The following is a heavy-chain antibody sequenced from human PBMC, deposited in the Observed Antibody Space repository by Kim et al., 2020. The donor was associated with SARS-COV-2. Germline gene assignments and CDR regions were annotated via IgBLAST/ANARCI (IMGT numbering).Heavy chain of an antibody. J-gene: IGHJ4*02. V-gene: IGHV4-39*07. D-gene: IGHD6-13*01. CDR3: ARDGLGSSWLFDY. Sequence: SETLSLTCTVSGGSISSSSYYWGWIRQPPGKGLEWIGSIYYSGSTYYNPSLKSRVTISVDTSKNQFSLKLSSVTAADTAVYYCARDGLGSSWLFDYWGQGTLVTVSS. CDR2: IYYSGST. CDR1: GGSISSSSYY.